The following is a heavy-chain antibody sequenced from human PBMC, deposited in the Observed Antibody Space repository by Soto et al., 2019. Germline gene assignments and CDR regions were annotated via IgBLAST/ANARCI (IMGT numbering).Heavy chain of an antibody. Sequence: SETLSLTCTVSGGSISSYYWSWIRQPPGKGLEWIGYIYYSGSTNYNPSLKSRVTISVDTSKNQFSLKLSSVTAADTAVYYCARSYSSSWYYYYGMDVWGQGTTVT. CDR3: ARSYSSSWYYYYGMDV. CDR2: IYYSGST. CDR1: GGSISSYY. J-gene: IGHJ6*02. V-gene: IGHV4-59*01. D-gene: IGHD6-13*01.